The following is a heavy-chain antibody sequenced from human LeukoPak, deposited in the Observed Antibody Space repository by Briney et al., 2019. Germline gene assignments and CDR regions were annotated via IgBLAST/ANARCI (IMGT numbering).Heavy chain of an antibody. CDR3: ARGGDWKFDY. CDR2: IHPSGRT. D-gene: IGHD2-21*02. V-gene: IGHV4-4*02. Sequence: SETLSLTCGVSGAAICSDRWWTWVRQTPGEGLELIGEIHPSGRTNYTPSLKSRVTTPVDKSKTQFSLKVTSVTAADTAFYYCARGGDWKFDYWGQGALVTVSS. CDR1: GAAICSDRW. J-gene: IGHJ4*02.